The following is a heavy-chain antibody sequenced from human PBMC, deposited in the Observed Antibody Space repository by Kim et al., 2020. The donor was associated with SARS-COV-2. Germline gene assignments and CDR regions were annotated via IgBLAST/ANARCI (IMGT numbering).Heavy chain of an antibody. D-gene: IGHD3-9*01. CDR2: ISSSSSYI. CDR1: GFTFSSSS. J-gene: IGHJ4*01. V-gene: IGHV3-21*01. Sequence: GGSLRLSCAASGFTFSSSSMNWVRQAPGKGLEWVSSISSSSSYIYYADSVTGRFTISRDNAKTSLYLQMNSMSAENTAVSYCARGKAYYDILTGHPLFD. CDR3: ARGKAYYDILTGHPLFD.